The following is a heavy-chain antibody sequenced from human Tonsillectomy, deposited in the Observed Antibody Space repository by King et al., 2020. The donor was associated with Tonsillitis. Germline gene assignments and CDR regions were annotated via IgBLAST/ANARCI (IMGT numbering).Heavy chain of an antibody. Sequence: VQLVESGGGLIQPGGSLRLSCAASWFTVSSNYMSWVRQAPGKGLEWVSVIYSGGSTYNADSVKGRFTISRDNSKNTLYLKMNSLRAEDTAVYYCARVLRGNYYDSSGYPAYWGQGTLVTVSS. CDR2: IYSGGST. CDR3: ARVLRGNYYDSSGYPAY. CDR1: WFTVSSNY. D-gene: IGHD3-22*01. J-gene: IGHJ4*02. V-gene: IGHV3-53*01.